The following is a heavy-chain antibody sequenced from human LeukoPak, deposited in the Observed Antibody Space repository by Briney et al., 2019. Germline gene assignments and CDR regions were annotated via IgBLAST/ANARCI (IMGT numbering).Heavy chain of an antibody. V-gene: IGHV3-23*01. J-gene: IGHJ4*02. CDR1: GFTFSSYT. CDR3: ARDWRRAIQRWLDY. CDR2: ISGSGVNT. Sequence: GGSLRLSCAASGFTFSSYTMSWVRQAPGKGLEWVSPISGSGVNTYYADSLKGRFTISRDNAKNTLYLQMNSLRAEDTAVYYCARDWRRAIQRWLDYWGQGTLVTVSS. D-gene: IGHD5-18*01.